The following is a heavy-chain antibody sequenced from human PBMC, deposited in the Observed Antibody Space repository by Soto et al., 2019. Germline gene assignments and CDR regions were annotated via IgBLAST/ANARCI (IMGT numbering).Heavy chain of an antibody. Sequence: QVQLVQSGAEVKKPGASVKVSCKASGYTFTRSGISWVRQAPGQGPEWMGWISSYNCDTNYEQTFQGRVTMTTDTSTSTAYMELRSLRSDDTAVYYCAREGVAPYYYYGMDVWGQGTPVTVSS. CDR3: AREGVAPYYYYGMDV. CDR1: GYTFTRSG. CDR2: ISSYNCDT. J-gene: IGHJ6*02. D-gene: IGHD5-12*01. V-gene: IGHV1-18*01.